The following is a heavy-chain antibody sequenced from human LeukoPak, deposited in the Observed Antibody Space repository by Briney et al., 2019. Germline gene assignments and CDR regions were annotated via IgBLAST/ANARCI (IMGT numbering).Heavy chain of an antibody. CDR2: IFYSGRT. CDR1: GDSISRSSHY. V-gene: IGHV4-39*07. CDR3: ARQIAVVEPTDPNWLDS. D-gene: IGHD2-21*01. J-gene: IGHJ5*01. Sequence: SETLSLTCSVSGDSISRSSHYWGWIRQPPGKGLEWIGSIFYSGRTYYTPSLKSRVTMSLDTSKNQFSLRLTSVTAADTAVYYCARQIAVVEPTDPNWLDSWGQGTLVTVSS.